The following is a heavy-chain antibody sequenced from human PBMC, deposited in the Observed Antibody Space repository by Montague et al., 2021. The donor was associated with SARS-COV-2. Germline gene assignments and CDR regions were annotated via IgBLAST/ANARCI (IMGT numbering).Heavy chain of an antibody. V-gene: IGHV2-70*01. J-gene: IGHJ6*02. CDR2: IDWDDDK. D-gene: IGHD4-17*01. CDR1: GFSLSTSGMC. Sequence: PALVKPTQTLTLTCTFSGFSLSTSGMCVSWIRQPPGKALGWLALIDWDDDKYYSTPLKTRPTISKDTSKNQVVLTMTNMDPVDTATYYCARMMTVTYPNNYSYSMDVWGQGTTVTVSS. CDR3: ARMMTVTYPNNYSYSMDV.